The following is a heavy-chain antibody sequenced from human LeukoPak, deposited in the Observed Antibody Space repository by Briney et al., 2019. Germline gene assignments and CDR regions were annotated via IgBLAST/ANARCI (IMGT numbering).Heavy chain of an antibody. CDR2: IIPILGIA. CDR3: ARSFHGDYGEFGH. CDR1: GGTFSSYA. Sequence: SVTVSCKASGGTFSSYAISWVRQAPGQGLEWMGRIIPILGIANYAQKFQGRVTITADRSTSTAYVELSSLRSEDTAVYYCARSFHGDYGEFGHWGQGTLVTVSS. D-gene: IGHD4-17*01. V-gene: IGHV1-69*04. J-gene: IGHJ4*02.